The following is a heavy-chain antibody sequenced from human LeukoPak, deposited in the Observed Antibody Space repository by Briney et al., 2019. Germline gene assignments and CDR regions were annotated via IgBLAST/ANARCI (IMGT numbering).Heavy chain of an antibody. V-gene: IGHV4-59*01. CDR3: ARSTGTTMFIDY. CDR2: TYYSGNT. CDR1: GGSISPYY. Sequence: PETLSLTCTVSGGSISPYYWSWIRQPPGKGLEWLGYTYYSGNTDYNPSLKSRVAISVDTSKNQFSLKLSSVTAADTAVYYCARSTGTTMFIDYWGQGTLVTVSS. D-gene: IGHD3-10*02. J-gene: IGHJ4*02.